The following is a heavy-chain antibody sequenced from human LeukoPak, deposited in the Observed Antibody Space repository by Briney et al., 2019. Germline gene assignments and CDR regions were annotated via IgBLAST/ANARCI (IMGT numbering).Heavy chain of an antibody. CDR1: GYSISSGYY. CDR3: ARAAEWLVLVAANWFDP. CDR2: IYHSGST. J-gene: IGHJ5*02. D-gene: IGHD6-19*01. V-gene: IGHV4-38-2*02. Sequence: SETLSLTCTVSGYSISSGYYWGWIRQPPGKGLEWIGSIYHSGSTYYNPSLKSRVTISVDTSKNQFSLKLSSVTAADTAVYYCARAAEWLVLVAANWFDPWGQGTLVTVSS.